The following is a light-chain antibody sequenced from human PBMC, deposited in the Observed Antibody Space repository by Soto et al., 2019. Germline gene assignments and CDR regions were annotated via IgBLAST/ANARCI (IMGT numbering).Light chain of an antibody. J-gene: IGLJ1*01. CDR2: DVN. V-gene: IGLV2-11*02. CDR3: CSHGGNNNYV. CDR1: GHHVVACNY. Sequence: QSVLTHPRSAAGSPGPSVTISCPETGHHVVACNYVSWYKRHPVKPPTLMIHDVNKRHTGVPGRFSGSTSGNTAYLTISGLRAEDEADYYCCSHGGNNNYVFGTGTKVTVL.